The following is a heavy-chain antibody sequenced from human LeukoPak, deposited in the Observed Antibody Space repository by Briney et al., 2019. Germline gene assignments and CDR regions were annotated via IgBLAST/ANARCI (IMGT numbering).Heavy chain of an antibody. CDR3: ARDAQQLPQGLYYMDV. CDR1: GGTFSSYA. D-gene: IGHD6-13*01. J-gene: IGHJ6*03. Sequence: ASVKVSCKASGGTFSSYAISWVRQAPGQGLEWMGGIIPIFGTANYAQKFQGRVTITTDESTSTAYMELSSLRSEDTAVYYCARDAQQLPQGLYYMDVWGKGTTVTVSS. V-gene: IGHV1-69*05. CDR2: IIPIFGTA.